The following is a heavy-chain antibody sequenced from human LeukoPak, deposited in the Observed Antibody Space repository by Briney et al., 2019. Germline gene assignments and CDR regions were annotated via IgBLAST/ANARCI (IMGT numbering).Heavy chain of an antibody. Sequence: GASVKVSFMSSVYTCTGYYMHWVRQASGHGLEWMGWINPNSGGTNYAQKFQGRVTMTRDTSISTVYMELSRLRSDDTAVYYCAREAARVLGSSSSVYYYGTDVWGQGTTVTVSS. D-gene: IGHD6-13*01. V-gene: IGHV1-2*02. CDR1: VYTCTGYY. J-gene: IGHJ6*02. CDR3: AREAARVLGSSSSVYYYGTDV. CDR2: INPNSGGT.